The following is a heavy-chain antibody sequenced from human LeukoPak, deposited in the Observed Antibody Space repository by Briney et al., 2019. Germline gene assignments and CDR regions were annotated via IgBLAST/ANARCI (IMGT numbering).Heavy chain of an antibody. CDR1: GYSISSVYY. V-gene: IGHV4-38-2*01. J-gene: IGHJ4*02. CDR3: ARQGDYGDY. Sequence: PSETLSLTCAVSGYSISSVYYWGWIRQPPGKGLEWIGSIYHSGSTYYNPSLKSRVTISVDTSKNQFSLKLSSVTAADTAVYYCARQGDYGDYWGQGTLVTVSS. CDR2: IYHSGST.